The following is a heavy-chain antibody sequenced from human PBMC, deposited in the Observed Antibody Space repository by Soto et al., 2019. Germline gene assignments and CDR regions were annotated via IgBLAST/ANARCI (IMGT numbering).Heavy chain of an antibody. CDR1: GFTFSTYN. CDR2: ISSTSSFI. D-gene: IGHD2-15*01. V-gene: IGHV3-21*01. J-gene: IGHJ4*02. CDR3: ARALLYCSGGICYPPPYYFDY. Sequence: EVQLVESGGGLVKPGGSLRVSCAASGFTFSTYNMNWVRQAPGKGLEWVSSISSTSSFIYYADSVKGRFTISRDNAKTSLSLHMNSLRAEDTAVYYCARALLYCSGGICYPPPYYFDYWGQGTLVTVSS.